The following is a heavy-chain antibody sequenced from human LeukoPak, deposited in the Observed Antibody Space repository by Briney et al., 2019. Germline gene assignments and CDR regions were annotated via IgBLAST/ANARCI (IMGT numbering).Heavy chain of an antibody. J-gene: IGHJ4*02. V-gene: IGHV3-21*01. CDR2: ISTSSIYI. Sequence: GGSLRLSCAASGFTFSSHSMNWVRQAPGKGLEWVSSISTSSIYIYYADSMKGRFTISRHNAKNSLYLQMNSLRAEDTAVYYCARGSGNSGSTHDFDYWGQGTLVTVSS. CDR3: ARGSGNSGSTHDFDY. CDR1: GFTFSSHS. D-gene: IGHD3-10*01.